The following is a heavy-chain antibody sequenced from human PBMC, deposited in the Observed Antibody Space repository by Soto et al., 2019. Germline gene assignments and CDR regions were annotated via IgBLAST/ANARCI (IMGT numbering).Heavy chain of an antibody. J-gene: IGHJ3*02. Sequence: ASVKVSCKVSGYTLTELSMHWVRQAPGKGLEWMGGFDPEDGETIYAQKFRGRVTMTEDTSTDTAYMELSSLRSEDTAVYYCASYYYDSSGYPYAFDIWGQGTMVTVSS. CDR3: ASYYYDSSGYPYAFDI. CDR2: FDPEDGET. CDR1: GYTLTELS. D-gene: IGHD3-22*01. V-gene: IGHV1-24*01.